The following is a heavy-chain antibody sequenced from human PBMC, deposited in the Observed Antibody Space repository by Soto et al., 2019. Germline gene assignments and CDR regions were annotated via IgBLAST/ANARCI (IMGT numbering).Heavy chain of an antibody. CDR1: GGSISSGGYY. D-gene: IGHD4-17*01. CDR3: ARVYGDYVGNWFDP. J-gene: IGHJ5*02. CDR2: IYYSGST. Sequence: QVQLQESGPGLVKPSQTLSLTCTVSGGSISSGGYYWSWIRQHPGKGLEWIGYIYYSGSTYYNPSLKVPFTLSVDTSRKQFSLKLGSVTAADTAVYYCARVYGDYVGNWFDPWGQGTLVTVSS. V-gene: IGHV4-31*01.